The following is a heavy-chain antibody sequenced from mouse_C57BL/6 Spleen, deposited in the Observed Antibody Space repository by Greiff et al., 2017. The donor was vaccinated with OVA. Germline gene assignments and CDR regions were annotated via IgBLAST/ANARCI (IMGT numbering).Heavy chain of an antibody. CDR2: INPNYGTT. D-gene: IGHD1-1*01. J-gene: IGHJ4*01. V-gene: IGHV1-39*01. CDR3: ARTFITTVVNYAMDY. Sequence: VQLQQSGPELVKPGASVKISCKASGYSFTDYNMNWVKQSNGKSLEWIGVINPNYGTTSYNQKFKGKATLTVAQSSSTAYMQLNSLTSEDSAVYYCARTFITTVVNYAMDYWGQGTSVTVSS. CDR1: GYSFTDYN.